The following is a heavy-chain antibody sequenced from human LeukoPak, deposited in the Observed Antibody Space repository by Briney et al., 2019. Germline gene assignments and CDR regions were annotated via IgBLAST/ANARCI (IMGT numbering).Heavy chain of an antibody. CDR3: ALLAVASDFDY. J-gene: IGHJ4*02. D-gene: IGHD6-19*01. Sequence: SGGSLRLSCAASGFMFRSFEMYWVRQAPGKGLGWIAYISSGATTMYYADSEKGRFTISRDDAKNSLFLQMNSLRAEDTAVYYCALLAVASDFDYWGQGALVTVSS. CDR1: GFMFRSFE. CDR2: ISSGATTM. V-gene: IGHV3-48*03.